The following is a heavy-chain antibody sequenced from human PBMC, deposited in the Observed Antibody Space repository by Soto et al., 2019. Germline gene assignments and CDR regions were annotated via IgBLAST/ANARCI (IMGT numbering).Heavy chain of an antibody. J-gene: IGHJ4*02. CDR2: ISWDGGST. V-gene: IGHV3-43D*04. CDR1: GFTFDDYA. D-gene: IGHD6-6*01. Sequence: GGSLRLSCAASGFTFDDYAMLWVRQAPGRGLEWVSLISWDGGSTYYADSVKGRFTISRDNSKNPLYLQMNSLRAEDTALYYCRYSSSSGFDYWGQGTLVTVSS. CDR3: RYSSSSGFDY.